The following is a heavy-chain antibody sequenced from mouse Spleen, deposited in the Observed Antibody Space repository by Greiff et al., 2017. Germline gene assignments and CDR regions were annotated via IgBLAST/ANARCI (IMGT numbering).Heavy chain of an antibody. V-gene: IGHV1-50*01. D-gene: IGHD1-1*01. Sequence: QVQLQQPGAELVKPGASVKLSCKASGYTFTSYWMQWVKQRPGQGLEWIGEIDPSDSYTNYNQKFKGKATLTVDKSSSTAYMQLSSLTSEDSAVYYCAIWYYYGSRYFDVWGAGTTVTVSS. J-gene: IGHJ1*01. CDR1: GYTFTSYW. CDR3: AIWYYYGSRYFDV. CDR2: IDPSDSYT.